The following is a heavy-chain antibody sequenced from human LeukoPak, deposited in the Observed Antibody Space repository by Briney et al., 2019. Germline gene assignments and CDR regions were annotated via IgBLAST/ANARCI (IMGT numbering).Heavy chain of an antibody. J-gene: IGHJ4*02. D-gene: IGHD1-1*01. CDR1: GYTFTSHD. CDR2: MNPNSGNT. V-gene: IGHV1-8*01. CDR3: ARGYSPSVRTTGNDY. Sequence: VASVKVSCKASGYTFTSHDINWVRQATGQGLEWMGWMNPNSGNTGYAQKFQGRVAMTRDSSINTAYLDLYSLRSEDTAVYYCARGYSPSVRTTGNDYWGQGTLVTVSS.